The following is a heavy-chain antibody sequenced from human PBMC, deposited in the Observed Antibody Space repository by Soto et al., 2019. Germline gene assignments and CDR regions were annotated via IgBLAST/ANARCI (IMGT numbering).Heavy chain of an antibody. J-gene: IGHJ4*02. CDR2: INHSGST. D-gene: IGHD3-10*01. Sequence: PSETLSLTCAVYGGSFSGYYWSWIRQPPGKGLEWIGEINHSGSTNYNPSLKSRVTISVDTSKNQLSLKLSSVTAADTAVYYCARGPYGGSGSYYYFDYWGQGTLVTVSS. CDR1: GGSFSGYY. V-gene: IGHV4-34*01. CDR3: ARGPYGGSGSYYYFDY.